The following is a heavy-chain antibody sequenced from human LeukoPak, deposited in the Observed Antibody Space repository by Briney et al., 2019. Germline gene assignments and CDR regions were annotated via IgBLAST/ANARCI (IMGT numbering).Heavy chain of an antibody. D-gene: IGHD3-10*01. J-gene: IGHJ4*02. CDR2: IRYDGSNK. V-gene: IGHV3-30*02. CDR3: AKDIGSYYDY. CDR1: GFTFSSYG. Sequence: QPGGSLRLSCAASGFTFSSYGMHWVRQAPGKGLEWVAFIRYDGSNKYYADSVKGRFTISRDNSKNTLYLEMNSLRAEDTAVYYCAKDIGSYYDYWGQGILVTVSS.